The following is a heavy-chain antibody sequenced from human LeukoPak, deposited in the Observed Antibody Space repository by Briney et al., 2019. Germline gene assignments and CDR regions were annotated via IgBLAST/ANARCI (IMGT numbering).Heavy chain of an antibody. V-gene: IGHV3-7*03. CDR2: IKQDGSEK. CDR3: ARDRRGFYAFDI. D-gene: IGHD5-12*01. Sequence: PGGSLRLSCAASGFTFSSYLMSWVRQAPGKGLEWVANIKQDGSEKYYVDSVKGRFTISRDSARNSLYLQMNSLRAEDTAVYYCARDRRGFYAFDIWGQGTMVTVSS. CDR1: GFTFSSYL. J-gene: IGHJ3*02.